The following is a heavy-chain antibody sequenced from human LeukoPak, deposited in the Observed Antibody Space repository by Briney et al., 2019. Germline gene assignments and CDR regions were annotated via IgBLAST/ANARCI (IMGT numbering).Heavy chain of an antibody. D-gene: IGHD6-13*01. J-gene: IGHJ5*02. CDR2: ISSSSSYT. V-gene: IGHV3-11*06. CDR3: ARTAAAGTGGWFDP. Sequence: PGGSLRLSCAASGFTFSDYYMSWIRQAPGKGLEWVSYISSSSSYTNYADSVKGRFTISRDNAKNSLYLQMNSLRAEDTAVYYCARTAAAGTGGWFDPWGQGTLVTVSS. CDR1: GFTFSDYY.